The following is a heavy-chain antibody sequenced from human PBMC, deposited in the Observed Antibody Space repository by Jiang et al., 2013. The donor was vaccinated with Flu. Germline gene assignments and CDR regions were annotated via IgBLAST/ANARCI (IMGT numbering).Heavy chain of an antibody. D-gene: IGHD3-9*01. Sequence: SAISGSGGSTYYADSVKGRFTISRDNSKNTLYLQMNSLRAEDTAVYYCAKGADILTGQGIDAFDIWGQGTMVTVSS. V-gene: IGHV3-23*01. J-gene: IGHJ3*02. CDR3: AKGADILTGQGIDAFDI. CDR2: ISGSGGST.